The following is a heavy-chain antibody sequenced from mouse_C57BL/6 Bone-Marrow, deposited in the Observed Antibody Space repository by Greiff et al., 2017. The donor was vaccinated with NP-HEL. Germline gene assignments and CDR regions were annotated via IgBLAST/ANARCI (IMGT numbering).Heavy chain of an antibody. J-gene: IGHJ3*01. D-gene: IGHD2-4*01. CDR1: GFTFSNYW. V-gene: IGHV6-3*01. CDR2: IRLKSDNYAT. CDR3: TTYYDYDEGTAY. Sequence: EVKVVESGGGLVQPGGSMKLSCVASGFTFSNYWMNWVRQSPEKGLEWVAQIRLKSDNYATHYAESVKGRFTISRDDSKSSVYLQMNNLRAEDTGIYYCTTYYDYDEGTAYRGQGTLVTVSA.